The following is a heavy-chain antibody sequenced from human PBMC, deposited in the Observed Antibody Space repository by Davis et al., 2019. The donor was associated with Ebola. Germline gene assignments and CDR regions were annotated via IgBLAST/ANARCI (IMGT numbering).Heavy chain of an antibody. CDR2: IWYDGSNK. J-gene: IGHJ4*02. CDR3: ARQGRSYYFDY. CDR1: GFTFSSYG. Sequence: PGGSLRLSCAASGFTFSSYGMHWVRQAPGKGLEWVAVIWYDGSNKYYADSVKGRFTISRDNSKNTLYLQMNSLRAEDTAVYYCARQGRSYYFDYWGQGTLVTVSS. D-gene: IGHD1-26*01. V-gene: IGHV3-33*08.